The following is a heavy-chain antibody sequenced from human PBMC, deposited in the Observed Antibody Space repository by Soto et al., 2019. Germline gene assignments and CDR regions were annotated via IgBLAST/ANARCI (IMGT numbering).Heavy chain of an antibody. J-gene: IGHJ5*02. D-gene: IGHD3-10*01. CDR1: GGSVSSNNW. Sequence: QVQLQESGPGLVKPSGTLSLTCAVSGGSVSSNNWWSWVRQPPGKGLEWIGEIYHTGSTNYNPALKSRVSIALDKSKNQSSLKLSSVTAADTAVYSCAGLRWFGEVIYSGPWGQGTLVTVSS. CDR2: IYHTGST. V-gene: IGHV4-4*02. CDR3: AGLRWFGEVIYSGP.